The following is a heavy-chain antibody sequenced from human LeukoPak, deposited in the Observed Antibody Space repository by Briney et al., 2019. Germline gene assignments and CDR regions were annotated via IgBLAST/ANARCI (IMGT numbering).Heavy chain of an antibody. V-gene: IGHV1-2*02. CDR2: INPNSGGT. J-gene: IGHJ4*02. Sequence: ASVKVSCKASGYSFTAYYMHWVRQAPGQGLEWMGWINPNSGGTNYAQKFQGRVTMTRDTSISTAYMELSRLRSDDTAVYYCARENGYGSSWFLYWGQGTLVTVSS. CDR1: GYSFTAYY. D-gene: IGHD6-13*01. CDR3: ARENGYGSSWFLY.